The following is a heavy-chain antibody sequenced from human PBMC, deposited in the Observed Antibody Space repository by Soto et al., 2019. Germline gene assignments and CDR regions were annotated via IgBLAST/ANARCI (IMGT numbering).Heavy chain of an antibody. Sequence: PGGSLRLSCAASGFTFSSYSMNWVRQAPGKGLEWVSYISSSSSTIYYADSVKGRFTISRDNAKNSLYLQMNSLRAEDTAVYYCAREGVVVPAAMLGYYYYYMDVWGKGTTVTSP. CDR3: AREGVVVPAAMLGYYYYYMDV. CDR2: ISSSSSTI. J-gene: IGHJ6*03. V-gene: IGHV3-48*01. D-gene: IGHD2-2*01. CDR1: GFTFSSYS.